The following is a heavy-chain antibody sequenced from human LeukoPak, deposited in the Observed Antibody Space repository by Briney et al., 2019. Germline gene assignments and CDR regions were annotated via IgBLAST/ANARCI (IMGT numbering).Heavy chain of an antibody. D-gene: IGHD1-26*01. CDR2: ISYDGSNK. Sequence: GGSLRLSCAASGFTFSDYYMSWIRQAPGKGLEWVAVISYDGSNKYYADSVKGRFTISRDSSKNTLYLQMNSLRAEDTAVYYCAKGPGGSYGVDYWGQGTLVTVSS. CDR1: GFTFSDYY. CDR3: AKGPGGSYGVDY. V-gene: IGHV3-30*18. J-gene: IGHJ4*02.